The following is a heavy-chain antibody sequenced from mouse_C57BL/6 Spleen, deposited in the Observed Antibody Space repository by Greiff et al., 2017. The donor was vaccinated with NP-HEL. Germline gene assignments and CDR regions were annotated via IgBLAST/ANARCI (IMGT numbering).Heavy chain of an antibody. CDR3: ARDHCYGSSYGPWFAY. D-gene: IGHD1-1*01. Sequence: EVQGVESGGGLVKPGGSLKLSCAASGFTFSSYAMSWVRQTPEKRLEWVATISDGGSYTYYPDNVKGRFTISRDNAKNNLYLQMSHLKSEDTAMYYCARDHCYGSSYGPWFAYWGQGTLVTVSA. CDR2: ISDGGSYT. V-gene: IGHV5-4*01. CDR1: GFTFSSYA. J-gene: IGHJ3*01.